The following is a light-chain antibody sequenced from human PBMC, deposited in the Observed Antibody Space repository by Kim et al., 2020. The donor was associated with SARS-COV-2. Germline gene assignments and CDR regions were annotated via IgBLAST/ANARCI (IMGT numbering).Light chain of an antibody. Sequence: LSPGERATLSCRASQSVSSYLAWYQQKPGQAPRLLIHDASNRATGIPARFSGSGSGTGFTLTISSLEPEDFAVYYCQQRSNWIFTFGPGTKVDIK. CDR3: QQRSNWIFT. V-gene: IGKV3-11*01. CDR2: DAS. CDR1: QSVSSY. J-gene: IGKJ3*01.